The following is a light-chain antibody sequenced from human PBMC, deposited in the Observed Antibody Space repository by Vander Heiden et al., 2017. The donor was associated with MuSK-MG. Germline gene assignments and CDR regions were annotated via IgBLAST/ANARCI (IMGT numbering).Light chain of an antibody. CDR2: KAS. Sequence: DIQMTQSPSTLSASVGDRVSITCRASPAVSRWLAWYQHKPGRAPKLLIYKASTLESGVPSRFSGSGSGTEFTLTISSLQPDDFATYYCLQDNSSPWTFGQGTKVEIK. CDR1: PAVSRW. CDR3: LQDNSSPWT. V-gene: IGKV1-5*03. J-gene: IGKJ1*01.